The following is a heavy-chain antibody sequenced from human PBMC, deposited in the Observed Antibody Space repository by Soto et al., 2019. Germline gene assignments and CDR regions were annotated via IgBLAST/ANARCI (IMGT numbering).Heavy chain of an antibody. CDR1: GFTFSSYL. D-gene: IGHD2-8*01. Sequence: EVQLVESGGNLVQPGGSLRLSCAASGFTFSSYLMHWVRQTPGKGLVWVSRITSHGSTTTYADSVKGRFTISRDNAKNTLYLQMNSLRAEDTAVYYCARRNGHGFDIWGQGTMVTVST. CDR3: ARRNGHGFDI. J-gene: IGHJ3*02. V-gene: IGHV3-74*01. CDR2: ITSHGSTT.